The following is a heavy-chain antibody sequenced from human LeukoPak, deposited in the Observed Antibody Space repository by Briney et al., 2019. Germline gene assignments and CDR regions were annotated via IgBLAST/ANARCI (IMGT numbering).Heavy chain of an antibody. D-gene: IGHD6-13*01. CDR1: GFSFISYD. V-gene: IGHV3-30*04. Sequence: GGSLRLSCAASGFSFISYDIHWVRQAPGKGLEWDAVTSSDGTIKIYTDSVKGRFTISRDNSKNTLYLQMNSLRAEDTALYYCARGQPPSYYDMDVWGQGTTVTVSS. CDR3: ARGQPPSYYDMDV. J-gene: IGHJ6*02. CDR2: TSSDGTIK.